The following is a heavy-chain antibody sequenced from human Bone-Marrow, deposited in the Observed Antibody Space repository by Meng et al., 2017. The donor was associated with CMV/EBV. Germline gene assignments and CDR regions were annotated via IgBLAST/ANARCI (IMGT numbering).Heavy chain of an antibody. V-gene: IGHV3-30*02. CDR1: GFTFSSYG. Sequence: GESLKISCAASGFTFSSYGMHWVRQAPGKGLEWVAFIRYDGSNKYYADSVKGRFTISRDTSKNTLYLQMSSLRADDTAVYYCAREGKWDQLSGAFDMWGQGTMVTVSS. CDR3: AREGKWDQLSGAFDM. J-gene: IGHJ3*02. D-gene: IGHD1-26*01. CDR2: IRYDGSNK.